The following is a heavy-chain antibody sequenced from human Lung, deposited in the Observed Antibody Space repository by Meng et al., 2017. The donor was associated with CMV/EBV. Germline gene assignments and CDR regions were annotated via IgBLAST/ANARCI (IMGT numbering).Heavy chain of an antibody. CDR2: FVNYVDT. Sequence: HVHLLQSGPEVKKPGASVRVSCQASCYTFGSYGICWVRQAPGQGLEWMGWFVNYVDTYPAPKFQGRVTMTTDTHTNTAFMELRSLTSDDTAVYYCASGTPGRSYCDYWGQGTLVTVSS. D-gene: IGHD2-15*01. CDR3: ASGTPGRSYCDY. J-gene: IGHJ4*02. V-gene: IGHV1-18*01. CDR1: CYTFGSYG.